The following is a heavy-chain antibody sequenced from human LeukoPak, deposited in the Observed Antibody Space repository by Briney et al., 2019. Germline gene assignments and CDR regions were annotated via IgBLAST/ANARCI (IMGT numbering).Heavy chain of an antibody. CDR2: ISYDGSNK. Sequence: GGSLRLSCAASGFTFSSYAMHWVRQAPGKGLEWVAVISYDGSNKYYADSVKGRFTISRDNAKNSVYLQMNSLRVEDMGVYYCGNSRGSYVWGQGTLVTVSS. CDR3: GNSRGSYV. CDR1: GFTFSSYA. J-gene: IGHJ4*02. V-gene: IGHV3-30*04. D-gene: IGHD3-16*01.